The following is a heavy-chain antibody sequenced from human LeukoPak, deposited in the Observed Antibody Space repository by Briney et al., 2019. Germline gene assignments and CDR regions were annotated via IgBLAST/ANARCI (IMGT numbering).Heavy chain of an antibody. V-gene: IGHV3-23*01. CDR3: AVPQWKLLN. CDR1: GFTFSSYT. CDR2: ISAGGGSAGSGPT. Sequence: PGGSLRLSCAASGFTFSSYTMSWVRQAPGKGLEWVSAISAGGGSAGSGPTYYADSVKGRFTISRDNSKNTLYLQMNSLRADDTAVYFCAVPQWKLLNWGQGTLVTVSS. J-gene: IGHJ4*02. D-gene: IGHD1-26*01.